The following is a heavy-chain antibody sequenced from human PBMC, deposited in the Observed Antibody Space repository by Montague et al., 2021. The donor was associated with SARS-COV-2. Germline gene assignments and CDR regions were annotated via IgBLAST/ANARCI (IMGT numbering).Heavy chain of an antibody. D-gene: IGHD4-23*01. CDR1: GFSLSTSGMC. CDR2: IDWDDDK. CDR3: ARGYGTTVGIRDFDC. V-gene: IGHV2-70*01. J-gene: IGHJ4*02. Sequence: PELVKPTQTLTLTCTFSGFSLSTSGMCLSWIRQPPGKALEWLTLIDWDDDKYYSSSLKTRLTISKDTSKNQVVLTMTNMDPVDTATYYCARGYGTTVGIRDFDCWGQGTRVTV.